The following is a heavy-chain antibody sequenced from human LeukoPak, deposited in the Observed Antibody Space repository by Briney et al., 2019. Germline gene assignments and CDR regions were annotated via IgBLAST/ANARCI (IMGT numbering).Heavy chain of an antibody. CDR3: AVLGYCSGGSCYSTNHFDY. V-gene: IGHV3-33*01. J-gene: IGHJ4*02. CDR1: GFTFSSYG. D-gene: IGHD2-15*01. CDR2: IWYDGSNK. Sequence: QPGRSLRLSCAASGFTFSSYGMHWVRQAPGKGLEWVAVIWYDGSNKYYADSVKGRFTISRDNSKNTLYLQMNSLRAEDTAVYYCAVLGYCSGGSCYSTNHFDYWGQGTLVTVSS.